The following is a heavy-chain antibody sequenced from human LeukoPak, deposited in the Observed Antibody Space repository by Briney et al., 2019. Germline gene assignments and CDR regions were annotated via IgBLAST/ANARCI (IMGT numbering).Heavy chain of an antibody. CDR1: GGSFSGDY. CDR2: INHSCST. CDR3: ARGLGGGNLN. J-gene: IGHJ4*02. D-gene: IGHD4-23*01. Sequence: SETLSLTCAVYGGSFSGDYWSWIRKPPGKGLEWIGEINHSCSTNYNPSLNSRVTISIDTSKNQFSLKLSSVTAADSGVYYCARGLGGGNLNWGQGTLVTVSS. V-gene: IGHV4-34*01.